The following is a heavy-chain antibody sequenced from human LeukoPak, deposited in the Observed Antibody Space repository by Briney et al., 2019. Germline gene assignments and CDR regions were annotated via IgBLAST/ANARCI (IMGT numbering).Heavy chain of an antibody. CDR3: ARDINFVGATLYFDH. Sequence: PSETLSLTCSVSGDSISSHYWSWVRQPPGKGLEWIGYIFYIGSPTYNPSLKSRVTMSVDTSKNQFSLKLTSVTTADTAVYYCARDINFVGATLYFDHRGQGTQVTVSS. V-gene: IGHV4-59*11. D-gene: IGHD1-26*01. CDR2: IFYIGSP. CDR1: GDSISSHY. J-gene: IGHJ4*02.